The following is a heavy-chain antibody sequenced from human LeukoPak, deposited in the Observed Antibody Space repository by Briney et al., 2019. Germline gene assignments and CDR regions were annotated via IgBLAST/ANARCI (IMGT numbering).Heavy chain of an antibody. V-gene: IGHV3-48*01. CDR2: ISSSSSTI. CDR1: GFTFSNAW. J-gene: IGHJ3*02. D-gene: IGHD6-6*01. CDR3: ARIAARLSHDAFDI. Sequence: GGSLRLSCAASGFTFSNAWMNWVRQAPGKGLEWVSYISSSSSTIYYADSVKGRFTISRDNAKNSLYLQMNSLRAEDTVVYYCARIAARLSHDAFDIWGQGTMVTVSS.